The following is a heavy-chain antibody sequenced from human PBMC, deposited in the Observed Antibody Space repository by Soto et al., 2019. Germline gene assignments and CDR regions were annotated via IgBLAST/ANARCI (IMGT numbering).Heavy chain of an antibody. J-gene: IGHJ5*02. Sequence: ASVKVSCKAPADTFTSYYIRWVRQAPGHGLEWMGIINPNGGCTRFAQTFQGRITMTTGRSTSTVHRQHRRPRSEDTAVYYCTASSGGVFGIIIEGSSWLAPWGRGSRVAV. CDR3: TASSGGVFGIIIEGSSWLAP. CDR2: INPNGGCT. D-gene: IGHD3-16*02. CDR1: ADTFTSYY. V-gene: IGHV1-46*01.